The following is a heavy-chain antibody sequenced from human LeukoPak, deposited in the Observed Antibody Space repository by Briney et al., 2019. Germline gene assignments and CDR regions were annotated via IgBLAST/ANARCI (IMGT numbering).Heavy chain of an antibody. V-gene: IGHV4-38-2*02. Sequence: SETLSLTCTVSGYSISSGYYWGWIRQPPGKGLEWIGSIYHSGSTYYNPSLKSRVTISVDTSKNQFSLKLSSVTAADTAVYYCARDKSQYYYGSGSYSWFDPWGQGTLVTVSS. CDR1: GYSISSGYY. J-gene: IGHJ5*02. D-gene: IGHD3-10*01. CDR2: IYHSGST. CDR3: ARDKSQYYYGSGSYSWFDP.